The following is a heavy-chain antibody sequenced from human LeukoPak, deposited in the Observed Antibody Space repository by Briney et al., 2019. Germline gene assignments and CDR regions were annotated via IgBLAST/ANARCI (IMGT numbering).Heavy chain of an antibody. D-gene: IGHD2/OR15-2a*01. J-gene: IGHJ4*02. CDR1: GFTFSSYW. V-gene: IGHV3-7*03. CDR3: AKDRSTTVSNTLGYFDY. CDR2: IKQDGSEK. Sequence: GGSLRLSCAASGFTFSSYWLSWVRQAPGKGLECVANIKQDGSEKYYVDSVKGRFTISRDNAKNSLYLQMNSLRAEDTAVYYCAKDRSTTVSNTLGYFDYWGQGTLVTASS.